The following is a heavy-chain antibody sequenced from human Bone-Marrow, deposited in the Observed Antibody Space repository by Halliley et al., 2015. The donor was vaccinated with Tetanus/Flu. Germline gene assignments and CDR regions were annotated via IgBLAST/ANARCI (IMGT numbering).Heavy chain of an antibody. J-gene: IGHJ4*02. Sequence: VSSICGSGSNIDYADSVKGRFTISRDNSKNTLYLQMSSLRAEDTATYFCARRYYDFWTHVDYWGQGTLVTVSS. CDR2: ICGSGSNI. CDR3: ARRYYDFWTHVDY. D-gene: IGHD3-3*01. V-gene: IGHV3-23*01.